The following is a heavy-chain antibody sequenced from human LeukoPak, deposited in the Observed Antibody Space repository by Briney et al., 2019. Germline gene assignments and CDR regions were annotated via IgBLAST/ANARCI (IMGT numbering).Heavy chain of an antibody. D-gene: IGHD3-9*01. CDR2: ISGSGGST. Sequence: GGSLRLSCAASGFTFSSYAMSWVRQAPGKGLEWVSAISGSGGSTYYADSVKGRFTISRDNSKNTLYLQMNSLRAEGTAVYYCAKELSHYDILTGYYNGLTFDYWGQGTLVTVSS. CDR1: GFTFSSYA. J-gene: IGHJ4*02. V-gene: IGHV3-23*01. CDR3: AKELSHYDILTGYYNGLTFDY.